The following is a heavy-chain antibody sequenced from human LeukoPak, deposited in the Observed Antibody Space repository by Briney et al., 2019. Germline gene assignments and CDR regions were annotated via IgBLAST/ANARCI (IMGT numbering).Heavy chain of an antibody. Sequence: PSETLSLTCAVYGGSFSGYYWSWIRQPPGKGLEWIGEINHSGSTNYNPSLKSRVTISVDTSKNQFSLKLSSVTAADTAVYYCARKRAISWDYWGQGTLVTVSS. V-gene: IGHV4-34*01. CDR1: GGSFSGYY. CDR3: ARKRAISWDY. CDR2: INHSGST. J-gene: IGHJ4*02. D-gene: IGHD2-2*01.